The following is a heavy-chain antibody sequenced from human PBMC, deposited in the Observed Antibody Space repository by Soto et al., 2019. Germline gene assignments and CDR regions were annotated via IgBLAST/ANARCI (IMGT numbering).Heavy chain of an antibody. D-gene: IGHD2-21*02. CDR3: AKSSRATCYSAVGY. CDR1: GFSFSSYA. Sequence: EVQLLESGGGLEQPGGSLRLSCAASGFSFSSYAMGWVRQAPGEGLEWVSAICGNGVTTYYADSVKGRFTVSRDDSKNTLYLQMNSLRAEDTAVYYCAKSSRATCYSAVGYWGQGTPVTVSS. V-gene: IGHV3-23*01. J-gene: IGHJ4*02. CDR2: ICGNGVTT.